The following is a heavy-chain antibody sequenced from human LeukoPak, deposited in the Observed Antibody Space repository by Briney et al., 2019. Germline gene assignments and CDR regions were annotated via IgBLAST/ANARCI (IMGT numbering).Heavy chain of an antibody. CDR3: ARADYYYDSSGYHYFDY. Sequence: PSETLSLTCTVSGGSISSYYWSWIRQPPGKGLEWIGYIYYSGTTNYNPSLKSRVTISVDTSKNQFSLKLSSVTAADTAVYYCARADYYYDSSGYHYFDYWGQGTLVTVSS. V-gene: IGHV4-59*08. J-gene: IGHJ4*02. D-gene: IGHD3-22*01. CDR1: GGSISSYY. CDR2: IYYSGTT.